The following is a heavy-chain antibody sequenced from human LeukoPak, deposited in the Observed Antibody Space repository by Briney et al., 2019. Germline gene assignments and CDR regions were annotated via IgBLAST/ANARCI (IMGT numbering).Heavy chain of an antibody. Sequence: GGSLRLSCVASGFMFTDYGMHWVRQAPGKGLEWVAVIWSDGTNTYYSDSVKGRFAISRDNSNDMVYLQMNRLRAEDTAIYYCAKDIQRGFDYTNSLDYWGQGTLVTVSS. CDR2: IWSDGTNT. J-gene: IGHJ4*02. CDR3: AKDIQRGFDYTNSLDY. D-gene: IGHD4-11*01. V-gene: IGHV3-33*06. CDR1: GFMFTDYG.